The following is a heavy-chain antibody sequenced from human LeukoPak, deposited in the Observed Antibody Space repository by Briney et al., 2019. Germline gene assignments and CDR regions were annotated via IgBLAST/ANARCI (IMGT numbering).Heavy chain of an antibody. CDR3: ARRHSYGYYFDY. Sequence: PSETLSLTCTVPGGSISSYYWSWIRQPPGKGLEWIGYIYYSGSTNYNPSLKSRVTISVDTSKNQFSLKLSSVTAADTAVYYCARRHSYGYYFDYWGQGTLVTVSS. V-gene: IGHV4-59*08. D-gene: IGHD5-18*01. CDR1: GGSISSYY. J-gene: IGHJ4*02. CDR2: IYYSGST.